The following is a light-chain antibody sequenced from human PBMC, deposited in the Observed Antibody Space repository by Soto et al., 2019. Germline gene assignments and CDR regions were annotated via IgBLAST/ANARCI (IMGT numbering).Light chain of an antibody. Sequence: QSALTQPPSVSGSPGQSVTISCTGTSSDVGIYNRVSWYQQPPGTAPKLIIYEVSNRPSGVPDRFSGSKSANTASLTISGLQAEDEADYYCSSYTSSTTVFGGGTKRTVL. CDR2: EVS. CDR3: SSYTSSTTV. V-gene: IGLV2-18*02. J-gene: IGLJ3*02. CDR1: SSDVGIYNR.